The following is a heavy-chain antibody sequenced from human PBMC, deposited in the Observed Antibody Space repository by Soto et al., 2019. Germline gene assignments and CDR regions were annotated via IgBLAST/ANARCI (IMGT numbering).Heavy chain of an antibody. CDR2: IYLSGST. CDR1: GGSISSSSYY. V-gene: IGHV4-39*07. CDR3: ARFYGDYANWFDP. J-gene: IGHJ5*02. D-gene: IGHD4-17*01. Sequence: PSETLSLTCTVSGGSISSSSYYWGWIRQPPGKGLEWIGYIYLSGSTYYNPSLKSRVTISVDRSKNQFSLNLRSVTAADTAVYYCARFYGDYANWFDPWGQGTLVTSPQ.